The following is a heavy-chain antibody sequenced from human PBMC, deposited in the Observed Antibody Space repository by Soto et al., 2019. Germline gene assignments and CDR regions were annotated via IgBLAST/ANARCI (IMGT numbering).Heavy chain of an antibody. J-gene: IGHJ5*02. CDR2: IHYIGST. CDR3: ARESRSEMTTVTNWFDP. CDR1: GGPFNGYY. V-gene: IGHV4-34*09. D-gene: IGHD4-4*01. Sequence: ASETLSLTCAVYGGPFNGYYWTWIRQPPGKGLEWIGDIHYIGSTNYNPSLKSRVTISVDASKKQFSLKLSSVTAADTAVYYCARESRSEMTTVTNWFDPWGQGTLVTVSS.